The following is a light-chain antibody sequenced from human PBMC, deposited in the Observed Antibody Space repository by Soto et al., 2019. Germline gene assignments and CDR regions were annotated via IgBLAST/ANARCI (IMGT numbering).Light chain of an antibody. CDR3: QQRTDRPPWT. J-gene: IGKJ1*01. V-gene: IGKV3-11*01. Sequence: IVLTQSPATLSFSPGERATLSCPASQSIGLAIAWYQHKPGQAPRLLIFDASQRATGIPARFRGSGSGTDFTLSISSLEPEDFAVYYCQQRTDRPPWTFGQGTKVDIK. CDR2: DAS. CDR1: QSIGLA.